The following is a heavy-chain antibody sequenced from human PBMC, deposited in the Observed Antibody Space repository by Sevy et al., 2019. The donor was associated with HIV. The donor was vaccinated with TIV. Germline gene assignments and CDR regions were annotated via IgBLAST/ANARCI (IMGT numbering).Heavy chain of an antibody. J-gene: IGHJ5*02. D-gene: IGHD5-12*01. V-gene: IGHV4-59*01. Sequence: SETLSLTCTVSGGSISSYYWSWIRQPPGKGLEWIGYIYYSGSTNYNPSLKSRVTISVDTSQNQFSLKLSSVTAADTAVYYCARGVDIYRDFWFDPWGQGTLVTVSS. CDR1: GGSISSYY. CDR3: ARGVDIYRDFWFDP. CDR2: IYYSGST.